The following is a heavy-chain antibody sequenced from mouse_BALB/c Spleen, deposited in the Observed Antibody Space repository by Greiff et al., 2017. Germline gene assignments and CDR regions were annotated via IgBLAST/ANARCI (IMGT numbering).Heavy chain of an antibody. Sequence: VKLMESGPGLVKPSQSLSLTCTVTGYSITSDYAWNWIRQFPGNKLEWMGYISYSGSTSYNPSLKSRISITRDTSKNQFFLQLNSVTTEDTATYYCARTDPDRAFDYWGQGTTLTVSS. V-gene: IGHV3-2*02. CDR2: ISYSGST. J-gene: IGHJ2*01. D-gene: IGHD3-3*01. CDR1: GYSITSDYA. CDR3: ARTDPDRAFDY.